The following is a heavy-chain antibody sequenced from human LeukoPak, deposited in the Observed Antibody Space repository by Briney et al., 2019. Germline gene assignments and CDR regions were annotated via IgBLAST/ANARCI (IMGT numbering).Heavy chain of an antibody. CDR1: GFTFSSYG. CDR3: AKDRGALLRYFDSFDY. J-gene: IGHJ4*02. V-gene: IGHV3-33*06. D-gene: IGHD3-9*01. Sequence: GGSLRLSCAASGFTFSSYGMHWVCQAPRKGLEWVSVIWYDGSNKYYADSVKGRFTISRDNSKNTLYLQMNSLRAEDTAVYYCAKDRGALLRYFDSFDYWGQGTLVTVSS. CDR2: IWYDGSNK.